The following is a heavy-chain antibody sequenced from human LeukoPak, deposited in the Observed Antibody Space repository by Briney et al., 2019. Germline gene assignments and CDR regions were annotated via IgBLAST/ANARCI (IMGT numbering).Heavy chain of an antibody. D-gene: IGHD4-17*01. V-gene: IGHV3-64*01. J-gene: IGHJ6*02. Sequence: PGGSLRLSCAASGFTFSSYAMHWVRQAPGKGLEYVSAISSNGGSTYYANSVKGRFTISRDNSKNTLYLQMGSLRAEDMAVYYCASGSDGVVYSGMDVWGQGTTVTVSS. CDR1: GFTFSSYA. CDR2: ISSNGGST. CDR3: ASGSDGVVYSGMDV.